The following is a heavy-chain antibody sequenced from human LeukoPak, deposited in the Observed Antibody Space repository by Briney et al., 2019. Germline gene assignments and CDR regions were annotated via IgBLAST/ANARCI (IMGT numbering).Heavy chain of an antibody. J-gene: IGHJ4*02. CDR2: ISYDGSNK. CDR3: AKDVVMVDYGDGGDGFDD. CDR1: GFPFSSFD. Sequence: GGSVSLSCAASGFPFSSFDTHGVSQAPGKGLEWVAVISYDGSNKYYADSVKGRFTISRDNSKNTLYLQMNSLRAEDTAVYYCAKDVVMVDYGDGGDGFDDWGQGTLVTVSS. V-gene: IGHV3-30*18. D-gene: IGHD4-17*01.